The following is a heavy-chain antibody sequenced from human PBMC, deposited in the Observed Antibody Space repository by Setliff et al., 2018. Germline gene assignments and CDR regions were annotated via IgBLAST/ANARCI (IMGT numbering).Heavy chain of an antibody. J-gene: IGHJ4*02. D-gene: IGHD6-19*01. Sequence: SETLSLTCTVSGYSISSGYYWGWIRQPPGKGLEWIGSIYHSGSTYYNPSLKSRVTISVDTSKNQFSLKLSSVTAADTAVYYCARVGDSSGWYFSRYFDYWGQGTQVTVSS. CDR2: IYHSGST. V-gene: IGHV4-38-2*02. CDR1: GYSISSGYY. CDR3: ARVGDSSGWYFSRYFDY.